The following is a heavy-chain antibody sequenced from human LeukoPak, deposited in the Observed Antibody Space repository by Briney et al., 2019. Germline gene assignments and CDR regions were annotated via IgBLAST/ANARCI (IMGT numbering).Heavy chain of an antibody. CDR2: ISSSRTT. CDR1: GFPFSSYS. CDR3: ARDISGIAVAFDY. Sequence: GGSLRLSCAASGFPFSSYSMNWVRQAPGEGLEWVSYISSSRTTSYADSVKGRFTISRDNAKNSLYLQMNSLRAEDTAVYYCARDISGIAVAFDYWGQGTLVTASS. V-gene: IGHV3-48*04. J-gene: IGHJ4*02. D-gene: IGHD6-19*01.